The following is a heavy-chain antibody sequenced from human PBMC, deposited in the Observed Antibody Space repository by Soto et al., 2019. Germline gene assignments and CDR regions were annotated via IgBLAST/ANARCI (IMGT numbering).Heavy chain of an antibody. J-gene: IGHJ4*02. Sequence: GASVKVSCKASGYTFTGYYMHWVRQAPGQGLEWMGWIIPNIGTANYAQKFQGRVTITADKSTSTAYMELNSLKTEDTAVYYCRGYCSSTSCSVDFDYWGQGTLVTVSS. D-gene: IGHD2-2*01. CDR1: GYTFTGYY. CDR2: IIPNIGTA. V-gene: IGHV1-69*06. CDR3: RGYCSSTSCSVDFDY.